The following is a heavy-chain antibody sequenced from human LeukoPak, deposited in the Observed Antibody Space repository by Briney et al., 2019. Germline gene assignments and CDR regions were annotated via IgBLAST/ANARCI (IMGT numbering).Heavy chain of an antibody. CDR1: GYTFTSYY. CDR2: INPSGGST. Sequence: ASVKVSCKASGYTFTSYYMHWVRQAPGQGLEWMGIINPSGGSTSYAQKLQGRVTMTTDTSTSTAYMELRSLRSDDTAVYYCARIIAAAGNNWFDPWGQGTLVTVSS. D-gene: IGHD6-13*01. V-gene: IGHV1-46*01. J-gene: IGHJ5*02. CDR3: ARIIAAAGNNWFDP.